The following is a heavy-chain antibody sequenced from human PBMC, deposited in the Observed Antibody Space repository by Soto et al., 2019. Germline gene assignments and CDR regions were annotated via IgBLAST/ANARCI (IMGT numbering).Heavy chain of an antibody. CDR2: ISSSGSTI. V-gene: IGHV3-48*03. J-gene: IGHJ6*02. Sequence: GGSLRLSCAASGFTFSSYEVNWVRQAPGKGLEWVSYISSSGSTIYYADSVKGRFTISRDNAKNSLYLQMNSLRAEDTAVYYCARDLGPYGMDVWGQGTTVTVSS. CDR3: ARDLGPYGMDV. D-gene: IGHD3-10*01. CDR1: GFTFSSYE.